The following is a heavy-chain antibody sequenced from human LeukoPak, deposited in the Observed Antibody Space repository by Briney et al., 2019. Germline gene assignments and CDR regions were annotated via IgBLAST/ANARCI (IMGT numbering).Heavy chain of an antibody. CDR3: ARQDDILTGIMDY. CDR2: IYYSGST. J-gene: IGHJ4*02. Sequence: PSETLSLTCTVSGGSISSYYWSWIRQPPGKGLEWIGYIYYSGSTYYNPSLKSRVTISVDTSKNQFSLKLSSVTAADTAVYYCARQDDILTGIMDYWGQGTLVTVSS. V-gene: IGHV4-59*08. CDR1: GGSISSYY. D-gene: IGHD3-9*01.